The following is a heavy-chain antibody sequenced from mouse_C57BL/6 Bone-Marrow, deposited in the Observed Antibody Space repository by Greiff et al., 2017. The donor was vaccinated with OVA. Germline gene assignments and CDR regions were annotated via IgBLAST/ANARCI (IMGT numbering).Heavy chain of an antibody. J-gene: IGHJ4*01. D-gene: IGHD2-5*01. CDR2: IDPNSGGT. CDR1: GYTFTSYW. Sequence: QVQLQQPGAELVKPGASVKLSCKASGYTFTSYWMHWVKQRPGRGLEWIGRIDPNSGGTKYNEKFKSKATLPADKTSSTAYMQLSSLTSEDSAVYDCARDYSNYENAKDYWGQGTTVTVSS. CDR3: ARDYSNYENAKDY. V-gene: IGHV1-72*01.